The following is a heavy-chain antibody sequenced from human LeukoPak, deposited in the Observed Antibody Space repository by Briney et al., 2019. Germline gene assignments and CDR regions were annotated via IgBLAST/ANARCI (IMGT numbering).Heavy chain of an antibody. Sequence: GESLKISCKGSGYSFTSYWIGWVRQMPGKGLEWMGIIYPGDSDTRYSPSFQGQVTISADKSISTAYLQWSSLKASDTAMYYCARDVVGATTRILAFDYWGQGTLVTVSS. CDR3: ARDVVGATTRILAFDY. V-gene: IGHV5-51*01. CDR1: GYSFTSYW. CDR2: IYPGDSDT. J-gene: IGHJ4*02. D-gene: IGHD1-26*01.